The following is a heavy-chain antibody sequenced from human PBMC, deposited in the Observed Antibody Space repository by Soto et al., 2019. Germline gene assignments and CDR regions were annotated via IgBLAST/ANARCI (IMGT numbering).Heavy chain of an antibody. J-gene: IGHJ4*02. CDR2: IIPIFGTA. Sequence: SVKVSFKASGGTFSSYAISWVRQAPGQGLEWMGGIIPIFGTANYAQKFQGRVTITADESTSTAYMELSSLRSEDTAVYYCARGIQLWSYRAHFDYWGQGTLVTVSS. CDR1: GGTFSSYA. D-gene: IGHD5-18*01. CDR3: ARGIQLWSYRAHFDY. V-gene: IGHV1-69*13.